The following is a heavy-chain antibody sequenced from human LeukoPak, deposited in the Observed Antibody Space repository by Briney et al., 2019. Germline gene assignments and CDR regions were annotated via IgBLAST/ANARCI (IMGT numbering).Heavy chain of an antibody. D-gene: IGHD6-6*01. CDR2: IYTSGST. Sequence: PSETLSLTCTVSGGSISSYYWSWIRQPAGKGLEWIGRIYTSGSTNYNPSLKSRVTMSVDTSKNQFSLKLSSVTAADTAVYYCASGSNLGSSSSYYYYYGMDVWGQGTTVTVSS. J-gene: IGHJ6*02. V-gene: IGHV4-4*07. CDR1: GGSISSYY. CDR3: ASGSNLGSSSSYYYYYGMDV.